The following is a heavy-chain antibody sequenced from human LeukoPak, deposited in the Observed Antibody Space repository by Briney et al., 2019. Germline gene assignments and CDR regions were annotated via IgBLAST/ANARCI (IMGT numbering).Heavy chain of an antibody. D-gene: IGHD6-19*01. V-gene: IGHV3-23*01. CDR2: ISGSGGYT. CDR1: GFTFSSYA. CDR3: ARDVAVVLDY. Sequence: PGGSLRLSCAASGFTFSSYAMNWVRQAPGKGLEWVSAISGSGGYTFYADSVMGRFTISRDSSKNTLYLQMNSLRAEDTAVYYCARDVAVVLDYWGQGTLVTVSS. J-gene: IGHJ4*02.